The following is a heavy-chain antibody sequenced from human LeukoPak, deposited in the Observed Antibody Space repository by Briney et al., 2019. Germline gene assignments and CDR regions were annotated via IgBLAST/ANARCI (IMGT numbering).Heavy chain of an antibody. Sequence: PGGSLRLPFAASGCTLSGYTMTWVRQAPGKGLEWVSSISSSGTYIYYAASQKGRFTISRDNAKNSLFLQMDSLRAEDTAVYYCARDRNDSSGYPEYFQHWGQGTLVTVSS. CDR3: ARDRNDSSGYPEYFQH. J-gene: IGHJ1*01. CDR1: GCTLSGYT. CDR2: ISSSGTYI. D-gene: IGHD3-22*01. V-gene: IGHV3-21*06.